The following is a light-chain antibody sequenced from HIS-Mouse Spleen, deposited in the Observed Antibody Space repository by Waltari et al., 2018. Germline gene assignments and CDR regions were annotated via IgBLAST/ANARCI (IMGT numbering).Light chain of an antibody. V-gene: IGLV2-14*03. CDR1: SSDVGGYNY. CDR2: DVS. Sequence: QSALTQPASVSGSPGQSITISCTGTSSDVGGYNYVSWYQQHPGKAPKLMIYDVSNRPSGVSNRFSGSKSGNTASLTISGLLAEDEANYYCSSYTSSSFNVVFGGGTKLTVL. J-gene: IGLJ2*01. CDR3: SSYTSSSFNVV.